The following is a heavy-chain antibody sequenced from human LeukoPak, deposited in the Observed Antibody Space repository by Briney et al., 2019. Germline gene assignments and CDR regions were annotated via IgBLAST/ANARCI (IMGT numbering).Heavy chain of an antibody. CDR3: ARVPGRAMVSALDY. D-gene: IGHD5-18*01. Sequence: ASVTVSFTASGGTFSSYAISWVRPAPGQGLEWMGGIIPIFGTANYAQKFQGRVTITADESTSTAYMELSSLRSEDTAVYYCARVPGRAMVSALDYWGQGTLVTVSS. J-gene: IGHJ4*02. CDR2: IIPIFGTA. V-gene: IGHV1-69*13. CDR1: GGTFSSYA.